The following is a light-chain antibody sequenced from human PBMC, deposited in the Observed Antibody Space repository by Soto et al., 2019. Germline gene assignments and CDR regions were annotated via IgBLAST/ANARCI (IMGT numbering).Light chain of an antibody. J-gene: IGLJ1*01. V-gene: IGLV7-46*01. CDR1: TGAVTGGHY. CDR2: DTS. Sequence: QAVVTQEPSLTVSPGGTVTLTCGSSTGAVTGGHYPYWFQQKPGQAPTTLIYDTSAKHSWTPARFSGSLLGGKATLTLSGAQPEDEAEYYCLLAYPGARVFGTGTKVTVL. CDR3: LLAYPGARV.